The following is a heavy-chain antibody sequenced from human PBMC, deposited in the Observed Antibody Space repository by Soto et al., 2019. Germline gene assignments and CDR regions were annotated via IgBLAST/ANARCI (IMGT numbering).Heavy chain of an antibody. Sequence: PGESLKISCKGSGYSFAGYWITWVRQKPGKGLEWMGRIDPSDSQTYYSPSFRGHVTISATKSITTVFLQWSSLRASDTAMYYCARQIYDSDTGPNFQYYFNSWGQGTPVTVSS. CDR2: IDPSDSQT. CDR3: ARQIYDSDTGPNFQYYFNS. J-gene: IGHJ4*02. V-gene: IGHV5-10-1*01. D-gene: IGHD3-22*01. CDR1: GYSFAGYW.